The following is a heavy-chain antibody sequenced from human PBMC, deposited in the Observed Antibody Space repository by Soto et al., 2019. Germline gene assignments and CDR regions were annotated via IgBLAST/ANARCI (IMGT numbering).Heavy chain of an antibody. CDR3: ARGYYYGSGRPTPGGMDV. Sequence: QVHLVQSGAEVKKPGASVKVSCKASGYTFTNYDINWVRQAPGQGLEWMGWISTYTGNTNYAQKLQGRVTMTTDTSTSRAYKELSSLRSDDTAVYYCARGYYYGSGRPTPGGMDVWGPGTTGTVSS. CDR1: GYTFTNYD. J-gene: IGHJ6*02. CDR2: ISTYTGNT. D-gene: IGHD3-10*01. V-gene: IGHV1-18*01.